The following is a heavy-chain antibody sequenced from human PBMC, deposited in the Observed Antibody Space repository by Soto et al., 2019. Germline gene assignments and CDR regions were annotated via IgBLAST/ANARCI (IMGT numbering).Heavy chain of an antibody. CDR3: ARESRIAARPMYYFDY. J-gene: IGHJ4*02. CDR2: ISYDGSNK. Sequence: LRLSCAASGFTFSSYAMHWVRQAPGKGLEWVAVISYDGSNKYYADSVKGRFTISRDNSKNTLYLQMNSLRAEDTAVYYCARESRIAARPMYYFDYWGQGTLVTVSS. V-gene: IGHV3-30-3*01. CDR1: GFTFSSYA. D-gene: IGHD6-6*01.